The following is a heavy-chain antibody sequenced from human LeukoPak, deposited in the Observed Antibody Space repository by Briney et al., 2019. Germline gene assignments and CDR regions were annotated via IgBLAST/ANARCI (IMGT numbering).Heavy chain of an antibody. Sequence: SEPLSLPCAVSGYSFSSCYYWGWLRQPPGEGLEWIGSIYHSGRTYYNPSLKSRLTISVDTSKNQSSLKLGSVTAEDTAVYYCARGWGGGTVTNIDYWGQGTLVTVSS. V-gene: IGHV4-38-2*01. CDR2: IYHSGRT. J-gene: IGHJ4*02. CDR1: GYSFSSCYY. CDR3: ARGWGGGTVTNIDY. D-gene: IGHD4-17*01.